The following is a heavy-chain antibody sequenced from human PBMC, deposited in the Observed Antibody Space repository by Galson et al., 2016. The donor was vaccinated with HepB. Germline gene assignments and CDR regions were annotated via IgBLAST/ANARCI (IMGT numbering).Heavy chain of an antibody. V-gene: IGHV3-66*02. J-gene: IGHJ4*02. D-gene: IGHD4-11*01. CDR3: ARTDDYSTTRGFFDY. Sequence: KGLEWVSDIYRGGETYHAGSVKGRFTISRDNSKNTLYLQMNSLRVEDTGVYYCARTDDYSTTRGFFDYWGQGTLVTVSS. CDR2: IYRGGET.